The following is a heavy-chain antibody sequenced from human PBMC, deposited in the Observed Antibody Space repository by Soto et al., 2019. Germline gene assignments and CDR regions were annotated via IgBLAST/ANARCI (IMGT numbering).Heavy chain of an antibody. Sequence: EVQRSESGGGLVQPGGSLRLSCAASGFTVSSYVMSWVRQAPGKGLEWVSGISGSGRSTYYADSVKGRFTIARDNSKNTLYLQMNSLRAEDTAVYYCAKGTRSAVAGTKGMDVWGQGTTVTVSS. CDR2: ISGSGRST. CDR1: GFTVSSYV. V-gene: IGHV3-23*01. J-gene: IGHJ6*02. D-gene: IGHD6-19*01. CDR3: AKGTRSAVAGTKGMDV.